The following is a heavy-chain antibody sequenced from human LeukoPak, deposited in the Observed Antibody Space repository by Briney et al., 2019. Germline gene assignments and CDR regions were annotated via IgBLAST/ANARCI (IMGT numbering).Heavy chain of an antibody. CDR1: GGSISSYY. CDR3: ARERDYGGKGSSFDY. V-gene: IGHV4-59*01. CDR2: IYYSGST. Sequence: MSSETLSLTCTVSGGSISSYYWSWIRQPPGKGLEWIGYIYYSGSTNYNPSLKSRVTISVDTSKHQFSLKLRSVTAADTAVSYCARERDYGGKGSSFDYWGQGTLVTVSS. D-gene: IGHD4-23*01. J-gene: IGHJ4*02.